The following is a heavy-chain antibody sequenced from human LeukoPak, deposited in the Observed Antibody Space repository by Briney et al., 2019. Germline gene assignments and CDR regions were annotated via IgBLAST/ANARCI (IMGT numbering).Heavy chain of an antibody. V-gene: IGHV4-34*01. J-gene: IGHJ5*02. CDR3: ARPLGYCSDSRCPQSWFDP. Sequence: SETLSLTCAVSGGSFSGYYWTWIRQPPGKGLEWIGEINHSGRTNYNPSLKSRVIMSVDTSRNQFSLKLSSVTAADTAVYYCARPLGYCSDSRCPQSWFDPWGQGTLVTVSS. D-gene: IGHD2-15*01. CDR1: GGSFSGYY. CDR2: INHSGRT.